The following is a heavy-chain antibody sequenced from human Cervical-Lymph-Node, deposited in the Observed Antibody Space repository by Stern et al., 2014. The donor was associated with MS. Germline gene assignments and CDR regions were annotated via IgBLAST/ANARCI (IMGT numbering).Heavy chain of an antibody. CDR3: ARGRGGNYRYYFDY. D-gene: IGHD4-23*01. CDR2: ISSVCSCI. CDR1: GFTFSSYS. V-gene: IGHV3-21*01. J-gene: IGHJ4*02. Sequence: EVQLVESGGGLVKPGGSLRLSCAASGFTFSSYSMNWVRQAPGKGLEWVASISSVCSCIYYADPMKDRFTISRGNAKNSLYLQMNSLRAEDAAVYYCARGRGGNYRYYFDYWGQGTLVTVSS.